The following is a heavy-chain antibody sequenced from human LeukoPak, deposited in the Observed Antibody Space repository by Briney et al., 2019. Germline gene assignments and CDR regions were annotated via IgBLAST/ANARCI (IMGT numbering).Heavy chain of an antibody. D-gene: IGHD3-22*01. Sequence: GESLRLSCTASGFNFSAYGMHWVRQAPGKGLDWVAVISFHGANEYYADSVKGRFTISRDNSNNTLYLQMNSVRAEDTAVYYCAKGRRGSSYVHYFDTWGQETLVIVSS. CDR2: ISFHGANE. J-gene: IGHJ1*01. CDR1: GFNFSAYG. CDR3: AKGRRGSSYVHYFDT. V-gene: IGHV3-30*18.